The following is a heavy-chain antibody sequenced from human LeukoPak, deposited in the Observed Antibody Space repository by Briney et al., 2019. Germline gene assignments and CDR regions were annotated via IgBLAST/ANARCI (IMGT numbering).Heavy chain of an antibody. CDR2: IYYTGST. V-gene: IGHV4-59*11. CDR3: TRLSRYCSSSSCRTSQYYFDY. J-gene: IGHJ4*02. D-gene: IGHD2-2*01. CDR1: GGSIGDHH. Sequence: KPSETLSLTCSVSGGSIGDHHWSWIRQSPGKGLEWIGYIYYTGSTNYNPSLKSRVSMSVARNQFSLNLRSATAADSAVYYCTRLSRYCSSSSCRTSQYYFDYWGQGAPVTVSS.